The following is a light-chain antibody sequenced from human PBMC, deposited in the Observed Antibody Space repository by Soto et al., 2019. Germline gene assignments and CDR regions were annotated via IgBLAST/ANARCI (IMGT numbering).Light chain of an antibody. CDR2: GAS. CDR3: QQSYSTPIT. CDR1: QSVSSSY. J-gene: IGKJ5*01. Sequence: EIVLTQSPGTLSLSQGERATLSYRASQSVSSSYLAWYQQEPGQAPRLLIYGASSRATGIPDRFSGSGSGTDFTLTISSLQPEDFATYYCQQSYSTPITFGQGTRLEIK. V-gene: IGKV3-20*01.